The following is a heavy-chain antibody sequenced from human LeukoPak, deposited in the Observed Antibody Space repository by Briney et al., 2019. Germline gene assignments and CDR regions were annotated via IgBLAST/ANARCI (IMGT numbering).Heavy chain of an antibody. V-gene: IGHV3-49*03. J-gene: IGHJ4*02. D-gene: IGHD1-1*01. CDR3: TRDRGAYNLYDY. CDR2: IRSKAYGETA. Sequence: PGGSLRLSCTASGFTFGDYDMSWIRQARGKGGEWVGFIRSKAYGETADYAASVKGRFTISRDDSKAIAYLQMNSLKTEDTAVYHCTRDRGAYNLYDYWGQGTLVTVSS. CDR1: GFTFGDYD.